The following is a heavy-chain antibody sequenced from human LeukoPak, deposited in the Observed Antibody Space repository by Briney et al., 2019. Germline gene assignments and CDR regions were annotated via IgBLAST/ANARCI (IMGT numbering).Heavy chain of an antibody. Sequence: GGSLRLSCAASGFTFSGYWMHWVRQAPGKGLMWVSRINSDGSGTIYADSVKGRFTISGENAKKALYLQMNSLRAEDTAVYYCARGHYYDMDVWGQGTTVTVSS. J-gene: IGHJ6*02. V-gene: IGHV3-74*01. CDR3: ARGHYYDMDV. CDR1: GFTFSGYW. CDR2: INSDGSGT.